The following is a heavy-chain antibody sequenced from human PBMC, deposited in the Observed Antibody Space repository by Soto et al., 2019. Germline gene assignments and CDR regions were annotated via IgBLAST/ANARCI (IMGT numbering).Heavy chain of an antibody. D-gene: IGHD3-22*01. V-gene: IGHV1-69*13. CDR2: IIPIFGTA. CDR3: ASEEENYYDSSGYYGVYY. Sequence: SVKVSCKASGGTFSSYAISWVRQAPGQGLEWMGGIIPIFGTANYAQKFQGRVTITADESTSTAYMELSSLRSEDTAVYYCASEEENYYDSSGYYGVYYWGQGTLVTVSS. CDR1: GGTFSSYA. J-gene: IGHJ4*02.